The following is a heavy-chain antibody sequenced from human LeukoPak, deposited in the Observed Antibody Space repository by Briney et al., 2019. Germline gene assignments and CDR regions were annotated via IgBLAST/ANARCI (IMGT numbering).Heavy chain of an antibody. D-gene: IGHD5-24*01. CDR2: IYYSGST. J-gene: IGHJ4*02. CDR1: GGPISSGGYY. CDR3: ARDWDGYNRFDY. V-gene: IGHV4-31*03. Sequence: SETLSLTCTVSGGPISSGGYYWTWIRQHPGKGLEWIGYIYYSGSTYYNPSLKSRVTISVDTSKNQFSLKLTSVTAADTAVYYCARDWDGYNRFDYWGQGTLVTVSS.